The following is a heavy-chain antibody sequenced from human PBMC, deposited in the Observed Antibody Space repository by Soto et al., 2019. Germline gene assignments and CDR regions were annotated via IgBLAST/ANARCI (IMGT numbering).Heavy chain of an antibody. CDR3: ARVGRTRATVTTDAFDV. CDR2: IYASGYT. D-gene: IGHD4-17*01. V-gene: IGHV4-4*07. J-gene: IGHJ3*01. Sequence: QVQLQESGPGLVKPSETLSLTCTVSGGSISGYYWSWIRQPAGKRLEWIGRIYASGYTNKIPSLKSRVTMSVDTSKNQFSLRLNSVTAADTAVYYCARVGRTRATVTTDAFDVWGQGTKVTVSS. CDR1: GGSISGYY.